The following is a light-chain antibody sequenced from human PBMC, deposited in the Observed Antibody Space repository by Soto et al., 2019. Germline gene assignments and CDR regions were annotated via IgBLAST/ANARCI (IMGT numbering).Light chain of an antibody. CDR2: GAS. V-gene: IGKV3-20*01. Sequence: EIVLTQSPGTLSLSPGERATLSCRASQSVSSNYLAWYQQKPGQAPRLLIYGASSRATGIPDRFSGSGSGTDFTLTISRLEPEDFAVYYCQHYGGSSGTFGQGTKVEI. J-gene: IGKJ1*01. CDR3: QHYGGSSGT. CDR1: QSVSSNY.